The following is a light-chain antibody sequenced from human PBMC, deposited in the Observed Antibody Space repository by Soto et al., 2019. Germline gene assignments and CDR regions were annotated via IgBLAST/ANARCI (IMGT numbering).Light chain of an antibody. V-gene: IGKV3-20*01. CDR3: KEYGRAPLWA. Sequence: LKLFPGTISLAPGGRAARSCGASQSVSRSYVGWYQRKPGQAPRLLMYGASIRAAGVPGRFRGCVCGTVFTLTISSLEPEEVAVDYCKEYGRAPLWAVGQGTKVDIK. CDR1: QSVSRSY. CDR2: GAS. J-gene: IGKJ1*01.